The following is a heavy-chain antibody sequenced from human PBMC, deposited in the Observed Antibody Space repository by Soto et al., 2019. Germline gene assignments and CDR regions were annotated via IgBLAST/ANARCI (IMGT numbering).Heavy chain of an antibody. Sequence: QVQLQESGPGLVKPSWTLSLTCAVSGGSISSSNWWSWVRQPLWKGREWIGEIYHSGSTNYNPALKSRVTISVDKSKNQFSLKLSSVTAADTAVYYCARDTGRQQTSRFHYWGQGTMVIVLS. CDR2: IYHSGST. CDR1: GGSISSSNW. D-gene: IGHD6-13*01. CDR3: ARDTGRQQTSRFHY. J-gene: IGHJ4*02. V-gene: IGHV4-4*02.